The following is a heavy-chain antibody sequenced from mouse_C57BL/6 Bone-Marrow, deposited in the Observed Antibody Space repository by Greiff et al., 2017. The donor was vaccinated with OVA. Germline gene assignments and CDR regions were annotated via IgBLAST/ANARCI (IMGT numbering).Heavy chain of an antibody. CDR2: IRSKSNNSAT. CDR3: VRQGYSNYEY. J-gene: IGHJ2*01. V-gene: IGHV10-1*01. CDR1: GFSFNTYA. D-gene: IGHD2-5*01. Sequence: VQLKESGGGLVQPKGSLKLSCAASGFSFNTYAMNWVRQAPGQGLEWVARIRSKSNNSATYYADSVKDRFTISRADSESMLYLQMNNLKTEDTAMYYCVRQGYSNYEYWGQGTTLTVSS.